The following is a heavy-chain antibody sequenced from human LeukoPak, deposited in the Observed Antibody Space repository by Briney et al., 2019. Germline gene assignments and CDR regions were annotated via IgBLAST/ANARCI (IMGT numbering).Heavy chain of an antibody. V-gene: IGHV3-21*01. Sequence: GGSETLSCAPSAFSLSSYRLDSVRQAPGEGLECVSSICSSSSYIYYADSVKGRFTLSRDHAKNSLYLQMNSVRAEDTAVYYCARGTYNWNVDNNYRGQGTLVTVSS. D-gene: IGHD1-20*01. CDR1: AFSLSSYR. J-gene: IGHJ4*02. CDR3: ARGTYNWNVDNNY. CDR2: ICSSSSYI.